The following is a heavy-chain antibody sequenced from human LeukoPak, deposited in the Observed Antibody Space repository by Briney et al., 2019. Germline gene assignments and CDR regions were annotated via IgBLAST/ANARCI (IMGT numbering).Heavy chain of an antibody. J-gene: IGHJ4*02. CDR1: GFTVSTNY. D-gene: IGHD6-13*01. V-gene: IGHV3-53*01. CDR3: ARIGAGSSRDY. CDR2: IYSGGST. Sequence: GGSLRLSCAASGFTVSTNYMSWVRQAPGKGLEWVSVIYSGGSTYYSDSVKGRFTISRDNSKNTLYLQMNSLRAEDTAVYYCARIGAGSSRDYWGQGTLVTVSS.